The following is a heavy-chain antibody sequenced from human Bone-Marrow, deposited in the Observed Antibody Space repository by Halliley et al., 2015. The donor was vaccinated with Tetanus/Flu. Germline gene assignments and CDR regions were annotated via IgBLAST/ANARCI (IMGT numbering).Heavy chain of an antibody. V-gene: IGHV4-59*13. CDR2: VYDSGST. Sequence: GKGLEWIGYVYDSGSTKYNPSLKSRVTISRDTSKTRFSLDLNSVTAADTAVYYCVTGKGWLPDYWGQGVLVTVSS. D-gene: IGHD5-12*01. CDR3: VTGKGWLPDY. J-gene: IGHJ4*02.